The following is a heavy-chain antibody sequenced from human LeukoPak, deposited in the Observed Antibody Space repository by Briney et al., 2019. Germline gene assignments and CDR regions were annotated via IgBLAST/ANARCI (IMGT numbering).Heavy chain of an antibody. Sequence: ASVKVSCKASGYTFTSYYMHWVRQAPGQGLEWMGIINPSGGSASYAQKFQGRVTMTRDTSTSTVYMELSSLRSEDTAVYYCARERSLWEMATITEVFGEPEHDAFDIWGQGTMVTVSS. CDR2: INPSGGSA. D-gene: IGHD5-24*01. V-gene: IGHV1-46*01. J-gene: IGHJ3*02. CDR3: ARERSLWEMATITEVFGEPEHDAFDI. CDR1: GYTFTSYY.